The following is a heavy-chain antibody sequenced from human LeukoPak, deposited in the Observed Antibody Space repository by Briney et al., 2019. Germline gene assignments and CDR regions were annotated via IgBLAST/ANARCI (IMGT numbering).Heavy chain of an antibody. V-gene: IGHV4-34*01. CDR1: GGSFSGYY. Sequence: SETLSLTCAVYGGSFSGYYWSWIRQPPGKGLEWIGEINHSGSTNYNPSLKSRVTISVDTSKNQFSLKLSSVTAADTAVYYCARGRFEVAGLNYYYYYGMDVWGQGTTVTVSS. J-gene: IGHJ6*02. CDR3: ARGRFEVAGLNYYYYYGMDV. CDR2: INHSGST. D-gene: IGHD6-19*01.